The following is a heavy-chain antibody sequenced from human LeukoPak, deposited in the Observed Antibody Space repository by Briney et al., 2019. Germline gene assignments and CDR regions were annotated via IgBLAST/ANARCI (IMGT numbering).Heavy chain of an antibody. D-gene: IGHD3-3*01. Sequence: GGSLRLSCAASGFTFGSYWMSWVRQAPGKGLEWVANIEQDGSEKYYVGSVKGRFTISRDNAKNSLYLQMNSLRAEDTAVYYCARAGFGYWYFDLWGRGTLVTVSS. J-gene: IGHJ2*01. CDR1: GFTFGSYW. CDR2: IEQDGSEK. CDR3: ARAGFGYWYFDL. V-gene: IGHV3-7*01.